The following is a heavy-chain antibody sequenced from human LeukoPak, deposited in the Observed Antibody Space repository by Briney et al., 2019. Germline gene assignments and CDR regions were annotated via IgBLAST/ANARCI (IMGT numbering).Heavy chain of an antibody. D-gene: IGHD3-22*01. CDR1: GFTFSSYS. J-gene: IGHJ4*02. CDR3: ARESFYDSSG. Sequence: PGGSLRLSCAASGFTFSSYSMNWVRQAPGKGLEWVSSISSSSSYIYYAASVKGRFTISRDNAKNSLYLQMNSLRAEDTAVYYCARESFYDSSGGGQGTLVTVSS. V-gene: IGHV3-21*01. CDR2: ISSSSSYI.